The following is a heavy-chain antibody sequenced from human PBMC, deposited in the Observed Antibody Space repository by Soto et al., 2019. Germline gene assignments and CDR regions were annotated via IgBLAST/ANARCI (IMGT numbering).Heavy chain of an antibody. V-gene: IGHV4-30-4*01. CDR2: IHYSGST. Sequence: SETLSLTCTVSGDSLSSGDFYWSWIRQPPGEGLEWIGFIHYSGSTYYNPSLKSRLTISLDASRNQFFLRVDSVTAADTAVYYCARGTSSGYYYRTYFDYWGQGTLVTVSS. J-gene: IGHJ4*02. D-gene: IGHD3-22*01. CDR1: GDSLSSGDFY. CDR3: ARGTSSGYYYRTYFDY.